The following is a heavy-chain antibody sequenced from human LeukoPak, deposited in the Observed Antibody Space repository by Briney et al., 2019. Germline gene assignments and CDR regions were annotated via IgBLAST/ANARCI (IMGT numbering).Heavy chain of an antibody. D-gene: IGHD3-3*01. J-gene: IGHJ4*02. CDR2: ISSSSSTI. CDR1: GFTFSSYS. V-gene: IGHV3-48*01. Sequence: GGSLRLSCAASGFTFSSYSMNWVRQAPGKGLEWVSYISSSSSTIYYADSVKGRFTISRDNAKNSLYLQMNSLRAEDTAVYYCASWTVLRFLEWPADYWGQGTLVTVSS. CDR3: ASWTVLRFLEWPADY.